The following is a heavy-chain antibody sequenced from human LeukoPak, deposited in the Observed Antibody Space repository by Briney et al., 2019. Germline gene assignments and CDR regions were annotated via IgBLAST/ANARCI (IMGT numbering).Heavy chain of an antibody. V-gene: IGHV4-34*01. Sequence: NPSETLSLTCAVYGGSFSVYSWSWIRQPPGKGLEWIGEINHSGSTSYNPSLKSRVTISVDTSKHQFSLRLSSVTAADTAVYYCAKWIGLFRQDYWGQGTLVTVSS. CDR1: GGSFSVYS. D-gene: IGHD3-22*01. CDR2: INHSGST. CDR3: AKWIGLFRQDY. J-gene: IGHJ4*02.